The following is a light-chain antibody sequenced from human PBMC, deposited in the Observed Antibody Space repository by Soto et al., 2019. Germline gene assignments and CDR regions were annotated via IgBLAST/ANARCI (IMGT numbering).Light chain of an antibody. Sequence: DIQMTQYPSSLSASVGDTFSITCRSSQSIRSYLNWYQQKPGKAPKLLIYAASSLQSGVPSRFSGSGSGTDFTLTISSLQPEDFATHYCQQSYSTPPITFGQGTRLEI. CDR1: QSIRSY. CDR2: AAS. J-gene: IGKJ5*01. V-gene: IGKV1-39*01. CDR3: QQSYSTPPIT.